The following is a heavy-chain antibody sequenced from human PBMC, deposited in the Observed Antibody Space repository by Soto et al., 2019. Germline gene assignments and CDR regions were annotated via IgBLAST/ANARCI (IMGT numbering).Heavy chain of an antibody. V-gene: IGHV1-18*01. CDR1: GYTFTSYG. CDR3: ASKPLGQPPWSFDI. CDR2: ISAYNGNT. Sequence: ASVKVSCKASGYTFTSYGISWVRQAPGQGLEWMGWISAYNGNTNYAQKLQGRVTMTTDTSTSTAYMELRSLRSDDTAVYYCASKPLGQPPWSFDIWGQGTMVTVSS. J-gene: IGHJ3*02. D-gene: IGHD7-27*01.